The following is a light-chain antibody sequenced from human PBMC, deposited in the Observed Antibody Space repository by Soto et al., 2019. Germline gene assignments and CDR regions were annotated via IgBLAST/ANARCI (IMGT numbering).Light chain of an antibody. J-gene: IGKJ1*01. CDR1: QSITTW. V-gene: IGKV1-5*01. CDR3: QQYNSYWT. Sequence: DIQMTQSPSTLSASVGDRVTITCRASQSITTWLAWYQQKPGTAVKVLIYDASTLESGVPSRFSGSGSGTEFTLTISSLQPDDFATYYCQQYNSYWTFGQGTKVDIK. CDR2: DAS.